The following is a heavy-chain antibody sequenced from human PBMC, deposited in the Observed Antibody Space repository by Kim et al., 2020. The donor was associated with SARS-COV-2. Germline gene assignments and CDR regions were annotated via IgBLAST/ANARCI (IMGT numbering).Heavy chain of an antibody. J-gene: IGHJ4*02. CDR2: LIPILEVS. V-gene: IGHV1-69*04. D-gene: IGHD1-26*01. CDR1: GGTFREHA. Sequence: SVKVSCKASGGTFREHAVSWVRQAPGQGPEWMGRLIPILEVSTYAQKFEGRLTITAAKSMGTTYMELNNLQSDDTAVYFCARGSGGSFDFDFWGQGT. CDR3: ARGSGGSFDFDF.